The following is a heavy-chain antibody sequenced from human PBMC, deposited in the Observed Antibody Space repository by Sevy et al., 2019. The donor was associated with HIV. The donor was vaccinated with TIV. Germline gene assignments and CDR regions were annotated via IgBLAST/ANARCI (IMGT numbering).Heavy chain of an antibody. J-gene: IGHJ4*02. Sequence: GGSLRLSCAASGFTFSSYSMNWVRQAPGKGLEWVSSISSSSSYIYYADSVKGRFTISRDNAKNSLYLQMNSLRAEDTAVDYRARGLRAGIAGAGKALDYWGQGTLVTVSS. CDR1: GFTFSSYS. CDR3: ARGLRAGIAGAGKALDY. CDR2: ISSSSSYI. D-gene: IGHD6-19*01. V-gene: IGHV3-21*01.